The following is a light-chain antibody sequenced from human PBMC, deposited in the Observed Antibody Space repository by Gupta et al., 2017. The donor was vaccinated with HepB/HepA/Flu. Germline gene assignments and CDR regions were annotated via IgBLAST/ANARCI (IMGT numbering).Light chain of an antibody. CDR2: WAS. Sequence: DIVMSQSPDSLAVSLGERATITCKSSQTLYSSENRNNFLAWYQKRPGQPPRLLLYWASTRESGVPERFTGSGSGTEFTLTIRSLQAEDVAVYFCHQYCRTPYTFGQGTKLQIK. CDR1: QTLYSSENRNNF. J-gene: IGKJ2*01. V-gene: IGKV4-1*01. CDR3: HQYCRTPYT.